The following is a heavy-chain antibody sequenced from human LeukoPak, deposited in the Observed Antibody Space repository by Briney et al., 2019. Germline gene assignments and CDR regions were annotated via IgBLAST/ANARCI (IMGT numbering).Heavy chain of an antibody. CDR2: ISAYNGNT. CDR1: GYTFTSYG. Sequence: GASVKVSCKASGYTFTSYGISWVRQAPGQGLEWMGWISAYNGNTNYAQKLRGRVTMTTDTSTSTAYMELRSLRSDDTAVYYCAMSTVVTIRNYFDYWGQGTLVTVSS. CDR3: AMSTVVTIRNYFDY. J-gene: IGHJ4*02. V-gene: IGHV1-18*01. D-gene: IGHD4-23*01.